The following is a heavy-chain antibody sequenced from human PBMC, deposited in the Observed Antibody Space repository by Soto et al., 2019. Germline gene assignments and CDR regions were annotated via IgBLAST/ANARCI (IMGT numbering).Heavy chain of an antibody. J-gene: IGHJ6*03. V-gene: IGHV3-23*01. Sequence: EVQLLESGGGLVQPGGSLRLSCAASGFTFSSYAMSWVRQAPGKGLEWVSAISGSGGSTYYADSVKGRFTISRDNSKNTLYLQMNSLRAEDTAVNYCAKDPSSSGCLVCSGYYYMDVWGKGTTVTVSS. D-gene: IGHD6-19*01. CDR2: ISGSGGST. CDR1: GFTFSSYA. CDR3: AKDPSSSGCLVCSGYYYMDV.